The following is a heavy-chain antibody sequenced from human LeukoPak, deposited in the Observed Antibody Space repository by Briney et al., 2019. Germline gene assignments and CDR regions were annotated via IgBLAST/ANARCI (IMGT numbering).Heavy chain of an antibody. V-gene: IGHV1-2*02. CDR1: GYTFAAHH. J-gene: IGHJ4*02. CDR3: SGRYGPGPV. D-gene: IGHD3-10*01. CDR2: ILPDGRDA. Sequence: GASVKVSCKASGYTFAAHHIHWVRQAPGQGLEWMGWILPDGRDAKYSQEFQDRLTLTTDTSTNTAYMELSRLIPDDTAVYYCSGRYGPGPVWGQGTLISASP.